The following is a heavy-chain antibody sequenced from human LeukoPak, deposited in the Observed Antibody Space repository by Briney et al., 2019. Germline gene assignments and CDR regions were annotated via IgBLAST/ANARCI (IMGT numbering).Heavy chain of an antibody. J-gene: IGHJ6*03. V-gene: IGHV3-30*04. CDR1: GFTFSSYA. CDR2: ISYDGSNK. CDR3: ARDAPYYMDV. Sequence: GGSLRLSCAASGFTFSSYAMHWVRQAPGKGLEWVAVISYDGSNKYYADSVKGRFTISRDNSKNTLYLQMNSLRAEDTAVYYCARDAPYYMDVWGKGTTVTVSS.